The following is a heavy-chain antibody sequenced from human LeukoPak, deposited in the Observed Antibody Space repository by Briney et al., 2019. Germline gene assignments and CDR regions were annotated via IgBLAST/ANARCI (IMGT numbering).Heavy chain of an antibody. CDR3: AKYPGGGITFYSETTGYLDH. V-gene: IGHV3-23*01. CDR1: GFIFANYA. D-gene: IGHD3-22*01. CDR2: ISGSDCST. J-gene: IGHJ4*02. Sequence: GGSLRLSCAASGFIFANYAMSWVRQAPGKGLDWVSSISGSDCSTYIADSVKGRFTISRDNSKNTLYLQMNNLRDEDTAVYYCAKYPGGGITFYSETTGYLDHWGQGTLVTVSS.